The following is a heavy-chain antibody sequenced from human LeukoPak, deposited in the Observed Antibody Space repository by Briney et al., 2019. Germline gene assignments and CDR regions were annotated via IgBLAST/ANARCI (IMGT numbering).Heavy chain of an antibody. CDR1: GFTFSSYG. V-gene: IGHV3-30*18. D-gene: IGHD1-26*01. CDR2: ISYDGSNK. CDR3: AKAGSHIQGPEQH. J-gene: IGHJ1*01. Sequence: PGGSLRLSCAASGFTFSSYGMHWVRQAPGKGLEWVAVISYDGSNKYYADSVKGRFTISRDNSKNTLYLQMNSLRAEDTAVYYCAKAGSHIQGPEQHWGQGTLVTVSS.